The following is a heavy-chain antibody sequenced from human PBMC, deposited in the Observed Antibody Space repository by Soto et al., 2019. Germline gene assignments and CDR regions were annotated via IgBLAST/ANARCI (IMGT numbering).Heavy chain of an antibody. Sequence: GASVKVSCKASGYIFTSHYMHWVRQAPGQGLEWMGVINPTGGSTSYAQKFQGRVTMTRDTSTSTVYMELSSLRSEDTAVYYCARKYSSSSPSDFWGQGTLVTVS. CDR2: INPTGGST. CDR3: ARKYSSSSPSDF. V-gene: IGHV1-46*01. D-gene: IGHD6-6*01. J-gene: IGHJ4*02. CDR1: GYIFTSHY.